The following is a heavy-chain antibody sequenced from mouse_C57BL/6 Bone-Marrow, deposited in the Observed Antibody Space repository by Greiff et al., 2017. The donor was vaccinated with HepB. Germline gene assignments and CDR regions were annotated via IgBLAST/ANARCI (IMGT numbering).Heavy chain of an antibody. CDR1: GYTFTNYW. CDR3: ARSYYGSKYYFDY. D-gene: IGHD1-1*01. CDR2: IYPGGGYT. V-gene: IGHV1-63*01. J-gene: IGHJ2*01. Sequence: VQLQQSGAELVRPGTSVKMSCKASGYTFTNYWIGWAKQRPGHGLEWIGDIYPGGGYTNYNEKFKGKATLTADKSSSTAYMQFSSLTSEDSAIYYCARSYYGSKYYFDYWGQGTTLTVSS.